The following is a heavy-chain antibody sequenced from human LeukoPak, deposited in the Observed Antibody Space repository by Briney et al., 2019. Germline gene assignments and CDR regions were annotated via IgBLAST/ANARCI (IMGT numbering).Heavy chain of an antibody. D-gene: IGHD1-26*01. V-gene: IGHV4-59*12. J-gene: IGHJ4*02. CDR2: IYYSGST. Sequence: SETLSLTCTVSGGSISSYYWSWIRQPPGKGLEWIGYIYYSGSTNYNPSLKSRVTISVDTSKNQFSLKLSSVTAADTAVYYCARGASDYWGQGTLVTVSS. CDR3: ARGASDY. CDR1: GGSISSYY.